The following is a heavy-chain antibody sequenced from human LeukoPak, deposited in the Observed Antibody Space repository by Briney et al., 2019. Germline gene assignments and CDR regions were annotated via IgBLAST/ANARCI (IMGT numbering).Heavy chain of an antibody. CDR1: GFSISTYA. D-gene: IGHD5-24*01. CDR3: AKDAVYGDGYWEFDY. CDR2: IVGSGDT. Sequence: GGSLRLSCAASGFSISTYAMSWVRQAPGKGLEWVSGIVGSGDTDYADAVQGRFTISKDNSKNIVYLQMNSLRAEDTAVYYCAKDAVYGDGYWEFDYWGQGNLVTVSS. V-gene: IGHV3-23*01. J-gene: IGHJ4*02.